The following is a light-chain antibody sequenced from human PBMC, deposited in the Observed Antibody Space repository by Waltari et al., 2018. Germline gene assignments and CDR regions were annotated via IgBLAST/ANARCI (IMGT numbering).Light chain of an antibody. CDR3: QVWHAALDPGV. CDR2: YDS. Sequence: SYVLTQPPSVSVAPGETARITCGGDNIGSYSGHWYQQKPGQAPVLVIRYDSDRPSGIPERFSGSNSANTATLTISRVEAGDEANYYCQVWHAALDPGVFGTGTEVTV. V-gene: IGLV3-21*04. CDR1: NIGSYS. J-gene: IGLJ1*01.